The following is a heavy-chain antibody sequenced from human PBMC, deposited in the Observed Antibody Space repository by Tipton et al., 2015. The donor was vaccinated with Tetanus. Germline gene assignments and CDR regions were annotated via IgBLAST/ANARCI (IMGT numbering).Heavy chain of an antibody. CDR2: SWYDGTDK. V-gene: IGHV3-33*01. D-gene: IGHD2-15*01. Sequence: CAASGFIFSSYGIHWVRQAPGKGLEWVAVSWYDGTDKYYADSVKGRFTISRDNSKNTLYLQRNSLRAEDTAVYYCAREADCSGGSCFSGDFDNWGQGTQVTVSS. CDR1: GFIFSSYG. CDR3: AREADCSGGSCFSGDFDN. J-gene: IGHJ4*02.